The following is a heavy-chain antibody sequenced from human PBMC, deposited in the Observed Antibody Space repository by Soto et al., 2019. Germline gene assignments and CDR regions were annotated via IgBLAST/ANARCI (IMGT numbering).Heavy chain of an antibody. CDR1: GFTFSSYG. V-gene: IGHV3-30*18. J-gene: IGHJ4*02. Sequence: QVQLVESGGGVVQPGRSLRLSCAASGFTFSSYGMHWVRQAPGKGLEWVAVISYDGSNKYYADSVKGRFTISRDNSKNTLYLQMNSLRAEDTAVYYSAKEDYWGQGTLVTVSS. CDR2: ISYDGSNK. CDR3: AKEDY.